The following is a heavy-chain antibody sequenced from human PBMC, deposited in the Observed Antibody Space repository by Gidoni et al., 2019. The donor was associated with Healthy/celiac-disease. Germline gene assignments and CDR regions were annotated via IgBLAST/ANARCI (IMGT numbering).Heavy chain of an antibody. CDR3: VRHVGPGVLRFLEWLGNWFDP. V-gene: IGHV4-39*01. CDR1: GGSISSSRSY. J-gene: IGHJ5*02. CDR2: IYYSGST. Sequence: QLQLQESGPGLVQPAETLSLPCTVSGGSISSSRSYWGWIRQPPGTGLEWLGSIYYSGSTYYNPSVKSRVTISVDTSKNQFSLKLSSVTAADTAVYYCVRHVGPGVLRFLEWLGNWFDPWGQGTLVTVSS. D-gene: IGHD3-3*01.